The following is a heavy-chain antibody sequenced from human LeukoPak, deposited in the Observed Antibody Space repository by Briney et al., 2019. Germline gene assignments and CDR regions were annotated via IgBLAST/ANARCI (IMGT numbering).Heavy chain of an antibody. Sequence: ASVKVSCKASGYTFTSYYMRWVRQAPGQGLEWMGIFNPSGGSTSYAQRFQGRVTMTRDTSTSTVYMELSSLRSEDTAVYYCARGPSFTMVRGVHSRCMDVWGKGTTVTVSS. CDR3: ARGPSFTMVRGVHSRCMDV. CDR1: GYTFTSYY. CDR2: FNPSGGST. J-gene: IGHJ6*04. V-gene: IGHV1-46*01. D-gene: IGHD3-10*01.